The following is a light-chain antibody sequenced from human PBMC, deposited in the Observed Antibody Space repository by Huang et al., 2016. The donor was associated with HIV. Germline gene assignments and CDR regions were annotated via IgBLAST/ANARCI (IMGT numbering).Light chain of an antibody. J-gene: IGKJ2*01. CDR1: QSVLYSFNNKSY. Sequence: DIMMTQSPDSLAVSLGERATINCKSSQSVLYSFNNKSYLAWYQQKPRQPPKLLIYWASTRESGVPDRLSGSGSGTDFTLTISNLQAADVAVYYCQQYYNTPYTFGQGTKLELK. V-gene: IGKV4-1*01. CDR2: WAS. CDR3: QQYYNTPYT.